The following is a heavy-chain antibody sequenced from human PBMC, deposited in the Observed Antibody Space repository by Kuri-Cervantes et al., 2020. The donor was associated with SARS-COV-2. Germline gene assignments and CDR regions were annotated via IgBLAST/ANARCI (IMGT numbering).Heavy chain of an antibody. CDR2: IKPEGGEK. V-gene: IGHV3-7*01. J-gene: IGHJ6*03. CDR3: ARDKFYDFWSGYPEGYYYYYYMDV. CDR1: GFTFRSCW. Sequence: GEPLKISCAASGFTFRSCWMSWVRQAPGKGLEWVAAIKPEGGEKHYVDSVRGRFTISRDDAKNSLYLQMNSLRAEDTAVYYCARDKFYDFWSGYPEGYYYYYYMDVWGKGTTVTVSS. D-gene: IGHD3-3*01.